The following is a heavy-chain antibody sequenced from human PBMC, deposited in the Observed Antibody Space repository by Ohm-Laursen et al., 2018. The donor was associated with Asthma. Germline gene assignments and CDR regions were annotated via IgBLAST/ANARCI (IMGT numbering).Heavy chain of an antibody. V-gene: IGHV4-30-4*01. J-gene: IGHJ4*02. CDR3: ARGPMHDYYFDT. Sequence: TLSLTCTVSGGSIGSDDYYWSWIRQPPGKGLEWIGYIYHSVSTYYSPSLKSRVTTSGDTSKNQFSLNLSFVTAADTAMYYCARGPMHDYYFDTWGQGTLVTVSS. CDR2: IYHSVST. CDR1: GGSIGSDDYY. D-gene: IGHD1-1*01.